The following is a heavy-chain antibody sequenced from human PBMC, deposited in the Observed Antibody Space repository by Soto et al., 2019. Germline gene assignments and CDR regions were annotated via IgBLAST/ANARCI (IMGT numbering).Heavy chain of an antibody. J-gene: IGHJ3*02. D-gene: IGHD3-10*01. V-gene: IGHV3-7*01. CDR1: GFTFSSYW. CDR2: IKQDGSEK. Sequence: PGGSLRLSCAASGFTFSSYWMSWVRQAPGKGLEWVANIKQDGSEKYYVDSVKGRFTISRDNAKNSLYLQMNSLRAEDTAVYYCASSSQGLGVRGDLNAFDIWGQGTMVTVSS. CDR3: ASSSQGLGVRGDLNAFDI.